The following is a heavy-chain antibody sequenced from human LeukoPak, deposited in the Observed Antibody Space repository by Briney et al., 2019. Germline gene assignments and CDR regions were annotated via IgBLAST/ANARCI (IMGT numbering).Heavy chain of an antibody. CDR1: GYTLTELS. J-gene: IGHJ4*02. Sequence: GASVKVSCKVSGYTLTELSMHWVRQAPGKGLEWMGGFDPEDGETIYAQKFQGRVTITADTSTNTAYLGLSSLSSEDTAVYYCARDKTHCSGASCYSAQVYWGQGSLVTVSS. V-gene: IGHV1-24*01. CDR2: FDPEDGET. CDR3: ARDKTHCSGASCYSAQVY. D-gene: IGHD2-15*01.